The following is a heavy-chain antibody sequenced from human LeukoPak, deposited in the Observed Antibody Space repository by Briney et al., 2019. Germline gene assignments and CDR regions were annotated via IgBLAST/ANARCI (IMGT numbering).Heavy chain of an antibody. CDR3: ARIGPPTIYDY. CDR1: GFTVSSNY. CDR2: IYSGGST. Sequence: GGSLRLSCAASGFTVSSNYMSWVRQAPGKGLEWVSVIYSGGSTYYTDSVKGRSTISRDNSKNTLYLQMNSLRAEDTAVYYCARIGPPTIYDYWGQGTLVTVSS. J-gene: IGHJ4*02. V-gene: IGHV3-53*01. D-gene: IGHD3-9*01.